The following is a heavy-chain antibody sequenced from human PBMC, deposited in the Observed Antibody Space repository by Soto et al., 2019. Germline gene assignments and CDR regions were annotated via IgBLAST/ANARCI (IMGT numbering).Heavy chain of an antibody. CDR2: IYHSGST. Sequence: SETLSLTCAVSGGSISSGGYSWSWIRQPPGKGLEWIGYIYHSGSTYYNPSLKSRVTISVDRSKNQFSLKLSSVTAADTAVYYCARGHYDSSGYYWHYYYYGMDVWGQGTTVTVSS. CDR3: ARGHYDSSGYYWHYYYYGMDV. D-gene: IGHD3-22*01. J-gene: IGHJ6*02. CDR1: GGSISSGGYS. V-gene: IGHV4-30-2*01.